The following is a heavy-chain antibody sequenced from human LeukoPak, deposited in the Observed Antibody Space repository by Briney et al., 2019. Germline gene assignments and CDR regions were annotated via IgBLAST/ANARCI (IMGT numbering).Heavy chain of an antibody. CDR2: IKQDSSET. CDR3: ARDRSGRSGWYYWYFDL. D-gene: IGHD6-19*01. J-gene: IGHJ2*01. CDR1: GFTFSTYW. V-gene: IGHV3-7*01. Sequence: GGSLRLSCGASGFTFSTYWMTWVRQAPGKGLEWVANIKQDSSETYYVDSVKGRFTIFRDNAKNSLYLQMNSLRAEDTAVYYCARDRSGRSGWYYWYFDLWGRGTLVTVSS.